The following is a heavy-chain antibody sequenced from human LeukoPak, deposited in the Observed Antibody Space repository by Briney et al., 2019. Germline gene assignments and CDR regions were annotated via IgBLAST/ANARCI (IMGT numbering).Heavy chain of an antibody. V-gene: IGHV3-30*18. J-gene: IGHJ4*02. CDR3: AKDWGIVVVSLFDY. CDR2: ISYDGSNK. CDR1: GFTFSSYG. Sequence: GGSLRLSCAASGFTFSSYGMHWVRQAPGKGLEWVAVISYDGSNKYYADSVKGRFTISRDNSKNTLCLQMNSLRAEDTAVYYCAKDWGIVVVSLFDYWGQGTLVTVSS. D-gene: IGHD2-21*01.